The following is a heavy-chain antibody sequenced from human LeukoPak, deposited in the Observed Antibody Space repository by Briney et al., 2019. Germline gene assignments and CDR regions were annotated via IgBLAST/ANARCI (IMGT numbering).Heavy chain of an antibody. D-gene: IGHD3-22*01. J-gene: IGHJ4*02. V-gene: IGHV3-21*01. CDR1: GSTFSSYS. CDR2: ISSSSSYI. CDR3: ATDLYDSSGYEG. Sequence: GGSLRLSCAASGSTFSSYSMNWVRQAPGKGLEWVSSISSSSSYIYYADSVKGRFTISRDNAKNSLYLQMNSLRAEDTAVYYCATDLYDSSGYEGWGQGTLVTVSS.